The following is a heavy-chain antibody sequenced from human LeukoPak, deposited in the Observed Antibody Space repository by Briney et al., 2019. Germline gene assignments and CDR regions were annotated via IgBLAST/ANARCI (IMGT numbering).Heavy chain of an antibody. J-gene: IGHJ4*02. D-gene: IGHD1-26*01. CDR3: GRDRSGGYSVDY. V-gene: IGHV4-39*02. CDR2: IYYSGST. CDR1: GGSISSSSYY. Sequence: KPSETLSLTCTVSGGSISSSSYYWGWIRQPPGKGLEWIGSIYYSGSTYYNPSLKSRVTISVDTSKNQFSLKLSSVTAADTAVYYCGRDRSGGYSVDYWGQGTLVTVS.